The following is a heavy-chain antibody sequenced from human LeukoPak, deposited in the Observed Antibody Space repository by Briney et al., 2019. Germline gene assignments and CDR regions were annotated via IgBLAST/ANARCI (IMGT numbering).Heavy chain of an antibody. CDR2: IYHAGAT. V-gene: IGHV4-38-2*02. J-gene: IGHJ4*02. D-gene: IGHD3-22*01. Sequence: PSETLSLTCTVSNFSITSNYYWVWIRQPPGKRLEWIGSIYHAGATFYNPSLQSRVTISLDTSNNQFSLKLSSVTAADTAVYYCARFPYYYDSTNDYWGQGTLVTVSS. CDR3: ARFPYYYDSTNDY. CDR1: NFSITSNYY.